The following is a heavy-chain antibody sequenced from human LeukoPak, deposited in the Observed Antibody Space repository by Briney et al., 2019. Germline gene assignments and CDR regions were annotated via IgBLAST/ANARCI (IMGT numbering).Heavy chain of an antibody. CDR1: GGSISSSSFF. CDR3: AKLTCSSTFCPLDY. Sequence: SETLSLTCTVSGGSISSSSFFWAWIRQPPGKGLDWIGTVSYSGTTYYSPSLKSRVTISVDTSKNQFSLRLTSVTAADTALYYCAKLTCSSTFCPLDYWGQGTLVTVSS. J-gene: IGHJ4*02. V-gene: IGHV4-39*01. D-gene: IGHD2-2*01. CDR2: VSYSGTT.